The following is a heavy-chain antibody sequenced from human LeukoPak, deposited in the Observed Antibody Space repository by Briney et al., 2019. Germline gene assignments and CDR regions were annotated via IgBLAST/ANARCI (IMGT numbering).Heavy chain of an antibody. V-gene: IGHV1-18*01. D-gene: IGHD2-15*01. CDR2: ISPYNGNT. CDR1: GYIFTSYG. Sequence: ASMTVSCKASGYIFTSYGITWVRQAPGQGLEWMGWISPYNGNTNYAQRLQGRVTMTTETSTRTAYMELSSLRSDDTAIYYCARDLSKVATTYYDYWGQGTLVTVSS. CDR3: ARDLSKVATTYYDY. J-gene: IGHJ4*02.